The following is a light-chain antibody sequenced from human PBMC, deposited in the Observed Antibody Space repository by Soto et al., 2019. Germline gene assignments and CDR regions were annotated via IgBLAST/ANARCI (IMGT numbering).Light chain of an antibody. CDR1: SSDVGSYNR. V-gene: IGLV2-18*02. CDR2: GNS. J-gene: IGLJ7*01. Sequence: QSALTQPPSVSGSPGQSVTISCTGTSSDVGSYNRVSWYQQPPGTAPKLLIYGNSNRPSGVPDRFSGSKSGTSASLAITGLQAEDEADYYCQSYDSSPSGSVFGGGTQLTVL. CDR3: QSYDSSPSGSV.